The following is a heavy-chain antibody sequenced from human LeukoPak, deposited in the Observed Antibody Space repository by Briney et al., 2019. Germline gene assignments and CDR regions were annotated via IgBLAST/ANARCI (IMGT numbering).Heavy chain of an antibody. CDR1: GGSISDYY. CDR2: IYYSGST. CDR3: ARLGLPRSWFDP. Sequence: KPSETLSLTCAVSGGSISDYYWSWIRQPPGKGLEWIGYIYYSGSTNYNPSLKSRVTISADTSKNQFSLKLSSVTAADTAVYYCARLGLPRSWFDPWGQGTLVTVSS. V-gene: IGHV4-59*08. J-gene: IGHJ5*02. D-gene: IGHD5-18*01.